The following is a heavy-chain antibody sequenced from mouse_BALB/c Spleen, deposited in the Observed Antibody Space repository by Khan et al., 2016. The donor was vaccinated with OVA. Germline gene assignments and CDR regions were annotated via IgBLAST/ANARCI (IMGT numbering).Heavy chain of an antibody. D-gene: IGHD1-1*01. CDR2: IWGDGST. J-gene: IGHJ3*01. Sequence: QVQLKESGPGLVAPSQSLSITCTVSGFSLTGYGVNWVRQPPGKGLEWLGMIWGDGSTDYNSVLKSRLSITKDNSKSQVFLKMNSLQTDDTARYDCARELRIGGFAFWGQGTLVTVSA. CDR3: ARELRIGGFAF. CDR1: GFSLTGYG. V-gene: IGHV2-6-7*01.